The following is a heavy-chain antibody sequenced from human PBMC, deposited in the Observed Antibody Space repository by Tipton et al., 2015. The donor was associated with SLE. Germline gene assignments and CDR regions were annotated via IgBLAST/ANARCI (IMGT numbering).Heavy chain of an antibody. D-gene: IGHD3-16*02. CDR3: SGELSPRDGFDI. J-gene: IGHJ3*02. CDR1: GFPFNNYG. CDR2: IWYDGSRK. Sequence: SLRLSCAVSGFPFNNYGMHWVRQAPGKGLEWVAVIWYDGSRKYYADSVKGRFTISRDNSKNTLYLQMNSLRAEDTAVYYCSGELSPRDGFDIWGQGTMVTVSS. V-gene: IGHV3-33*01.